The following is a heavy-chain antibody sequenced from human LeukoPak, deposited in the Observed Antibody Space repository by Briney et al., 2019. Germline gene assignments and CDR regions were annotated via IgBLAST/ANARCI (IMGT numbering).Heavy chain of an antibody. CDR1: GFTFSIHA. V-gene: IGHV3-53*01. CDR3: ARRAGAYSHPYDY. Sequence: GGSLRLSCAASGFTFSIHAMSWIRQAPGKGLEWVSFIYSDNTHYSDSVKGRFTISRDNSKNTLYLQMNSLRAEDTAVYYCARRAGAYSHPYDYWGQGTLVTVSS. CDR2: IYSDNT. D-gene: IGHD4/OR15-4a*01. J-gene: IGHJ4*02.